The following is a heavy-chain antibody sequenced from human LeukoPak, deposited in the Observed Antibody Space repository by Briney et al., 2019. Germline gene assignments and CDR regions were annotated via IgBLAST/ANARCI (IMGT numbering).Heavy chain of an antibody. D-gene: IGHD3-22*01. V-gene: IGHV3-30*18. CDR1: GFSFSSYG. Sequence: PGGSLRLSCAASGFSFSSYGMHWVRQAPGKGLEWVAVISYDGSNKYCADSVKGRFTISRDNSKNTLYLQMNSLRAEDTAVYYCANSRSSGPQGYFDYWGQGTLVTVSS. CDR3: ANSRSSGPQGYFDY. J-gene: IGHJ4*02. CDR2: ISYDGSNK.